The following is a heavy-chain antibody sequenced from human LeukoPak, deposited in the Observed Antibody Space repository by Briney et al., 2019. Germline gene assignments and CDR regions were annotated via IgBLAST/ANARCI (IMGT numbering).Heavy chain of an antibody. CDR1: GGSISSYY. Sequence: SETLSLTCTVSGGSISSYYWSWIRQPPGKGLEWIGYIYYSGSTNYNPSLKSRVTISVDTSKNQFSLKLSSVTAADTAVYYCARLSNWFDPWGQGTLVTVSS. J-gene: IGHJ5*02. V-gene: IGHV4-59*12. CDR3: ARLSNWFDP. CDR2: IYYSGST. D-gene: IGHD3-16*01.